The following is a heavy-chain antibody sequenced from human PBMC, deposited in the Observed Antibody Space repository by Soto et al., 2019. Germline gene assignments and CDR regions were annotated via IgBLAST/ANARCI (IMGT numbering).Heavy chain of an antibody. CDR1: GFTFSRYG. J-gene: IGHJ6*02. V-gene: IGHV3-33*01. Sequence: QVQVVESGGGVVQAGRSLRLSCEVSGFTFSRYGMHWVRQAPGKGLEWVASIWYDGSNKNYGDSVKGRFTVSRDDLKNTVYLQMKSLRVEDTAVYYCARDIEFVDIVYTIVHHYSFSAMDVWGQGTTVTVSS. CDR3: ARDIEFVDIVYTIVHHYSFSAMDV. D-gene: IGHD5-12*01. CDR2: IWYDGSNK.